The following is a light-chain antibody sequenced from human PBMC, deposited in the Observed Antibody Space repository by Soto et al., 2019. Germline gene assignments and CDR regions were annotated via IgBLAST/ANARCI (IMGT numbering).Light chain of an antibody. Sequence: DIPMTQSPSSLSASIGDTVTITCRATQSINNYLNWYQQMPEKAPKLLIYTAFILQAGVPSRFSGGGSGTDFTLTINNLQPEDFATYYCQQGHNIPFTFGQGTRLEMK. V-gene: IGKV1-39*01. CDR2: TAF. CDR3: QQGHNIPFT. J-gene: IGKJ5*01. CDR1: QSINNY.